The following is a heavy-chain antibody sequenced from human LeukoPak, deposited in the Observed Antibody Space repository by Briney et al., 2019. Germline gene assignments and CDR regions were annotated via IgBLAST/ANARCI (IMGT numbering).Heavy chain of an antibody. CDR2: ISNSGSTI. Sequence: PGGSLRLSCAASGFTFSSHEMNWVRQAPGKGLEWVSYISNSGSTIYYADSVGGRFTISRDNAKNSLYLQMNSLRAEDTAVYYCAGRGIQLWPHDDYWGQGTLVTVSS. CDR3: AGRGIQLWPHDDY. D-gene: IGHD5-18*01. CDR1: GFTFSSHE. V-gene: IGHV3-48*03. J-gene: IGHJ4*02.